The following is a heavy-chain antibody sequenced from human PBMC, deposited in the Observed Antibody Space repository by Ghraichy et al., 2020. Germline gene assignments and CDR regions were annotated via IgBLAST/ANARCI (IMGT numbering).Heavy chain of an antibody. J-gene: IGHJ4*02. CDR3: ARGRWEVRFDD. CDR1: GGSFSGYY. Sequence: SETLSLTCAVYGGSFSGYYWSWIRQPPGKGLEWIGEINHSGSTNYNASLKSRVTISVDTSKNQFSLKLSSVTAADTAVYFCARGRWEVRFDDWGQGTLVTVSS. D-gene: IGHD1-26*01. CDR2: INHSGST. V-gene: IGHV4-34*01.